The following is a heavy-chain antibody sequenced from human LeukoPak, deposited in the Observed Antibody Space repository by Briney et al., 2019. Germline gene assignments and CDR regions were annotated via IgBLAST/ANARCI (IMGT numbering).Heavy chain of an antibody. CDR1: GGSISSGGYY. Sequence: SQTLSLTCTVSGGSISSGGYYWSWIRQHPGKGLEWIGYIYYSGSTYYNPSLKSRVTISVDTSKNQSSLKLSSVTAADTAVYYCASGYYDSSGYWGFDYWGQGTLVTVSS. V-gene: IGHV4-31*03. CDR3: ASGYYDSSGYWGFDY. CDR2: IYYSGST. D-gene: IGHD3-22*01. J-gene: IGHJ4*02.